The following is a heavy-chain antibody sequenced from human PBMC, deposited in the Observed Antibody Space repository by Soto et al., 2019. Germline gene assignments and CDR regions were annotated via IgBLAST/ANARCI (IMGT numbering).Heavy chain of an antibody. Sequence: SVKVSCKASGGTFSSYAISWVRQAPGQGLEWMGGIIPIFGTANYAQKFQGRVTITADESTSTAYMELSSLRSEDTAVYYCARARITWYYYGSGSQRPYYNGMVVWGQGTTVTVSS. CDR3: ARARITWYYYGSGSQRPYYNGMVV. J-gene: IGHJ6*02. D-gene: IGHD3-10*01. CDR1: GGTFSSYA. CDR2: IIPIFGTA. V-gene: IGHV1-69*13.